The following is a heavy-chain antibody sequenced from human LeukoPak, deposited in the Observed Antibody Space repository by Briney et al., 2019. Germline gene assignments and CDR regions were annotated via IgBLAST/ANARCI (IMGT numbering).Heavy chain of an antibody. V-gene: IGHV4-59*01. CDR3: ARVRCSSTSCYRYGVEYIDY. Sequence: SETLSLTCTVSGGSISSYYWSWIRQPPGKGLEWIGYIYYSGSTNYNPSLKSRVTISLDTSKNQFSLKLSSVTAADTAVYYCARVRCSSTSCYRYGVEYIDYWGQGTLVTVSS. CDR1: GGSISSYY. CDR2: IYYSGST. D-gene: IGHD2-2*01. J-gene: IGHJ4*02.